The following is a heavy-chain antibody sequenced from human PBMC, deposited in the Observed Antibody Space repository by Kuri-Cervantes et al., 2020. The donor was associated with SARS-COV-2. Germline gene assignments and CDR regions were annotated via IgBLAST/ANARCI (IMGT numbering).Heavy chain of an antibody. CDR3: ARSSSSWYYYFDY. V-gene: IGHV4-38-2*01. Sequence: SETLSLTCAVSGYSISSGYYWGWIRQPPGKGLEWIGYIYYSGSTYYNPSLKSRVTISVDTSKNQFSLKLSSVTAADTAVYYCARSSSSWYYYFDYWGQGTLVTVSS. CDR1: GYSISSGYY. J-gene: IGHJ4*02. CDR2: IYYSGST. D-gene: IGHD6-13*01.